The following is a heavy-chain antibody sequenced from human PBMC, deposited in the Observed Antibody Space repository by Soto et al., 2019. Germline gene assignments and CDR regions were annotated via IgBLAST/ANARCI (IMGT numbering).Heavy chain of an antibody. Sequence: PSETLSLTCTVSGDSITSNSYFWAWIRQPPGKGLEWIGYIYYSGSTNYNPSLKSRVTISVDRSKNQFSLKLSSVTAADTAVYYCAAGGGLPRYYWGQGTLVTVSS. V-gene: IGHV4-61*05. D-gene: IGHD5-12*01. CDR2: IYYSGST. CDR1: GDSITSNSYF. J-gene: IGHJ4*02. CDR3: AAGGGLPRYY.